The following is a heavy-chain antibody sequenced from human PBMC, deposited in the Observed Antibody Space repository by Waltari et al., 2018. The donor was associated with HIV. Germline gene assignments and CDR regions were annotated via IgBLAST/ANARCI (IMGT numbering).Heavy chain of an antibody. CDR2: INAGNGNT. CDR3: ARGRDLFYYDSSGYSN. V-gene: IGHV1-3*01. CDR1: GYTFTNYA. D-gene: IGHD3-22*01. Sequence: QVQLVQSGAEVKKPGASVKVSCKASGYTFTNYAMHWVRQAPGQRLEWMGWINAGNGNTKYSQKFQGRVTITRDRSASTAYMDLSSLRSEDTAVYYCARGRDLFYYDSSGYSNWGQGTLVTVSS. J-gene: IGHJ4*02.